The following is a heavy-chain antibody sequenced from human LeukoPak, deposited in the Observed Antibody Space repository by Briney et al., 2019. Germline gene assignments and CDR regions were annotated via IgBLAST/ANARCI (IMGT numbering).Heavy chain of an antibody. CDR2: IKHDAIEE. J-gene: IGHJ5*02. CDR3: SREFEP. Sequence: GGSLRLSCEASGFFFSTYWMAWVRQAPGKGLEWVASIKHDAIEEHYADSVKGRFTVSRDNGRNSLYLEMKSLRVEDTAVYYCSREFEPWGREPWSSSPQ. V-gene: IGHV3-7*01. CDR1: GFFFSTYW.